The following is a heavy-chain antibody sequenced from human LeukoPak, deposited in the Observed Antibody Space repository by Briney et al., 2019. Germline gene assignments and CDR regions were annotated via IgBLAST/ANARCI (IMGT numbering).Heavy chain of an antibody. Sequence: GGSLRLSYAASGFTFSSYWMSWVRQAPGKGLEWVANIKQDGSEKYYVDSVKGRFTISRDNAKNSLYLQMNSLRAEDTAVYYCARNPEDIVLMVYAPSWFDPWGQGTLVTVSS. V-gene: IGHV3-7*03. CDR3: ARNPEDIVLMVYAPSWFDP. D-gene: IGHD2-8*01. CDR1: GFTFSSYW. J-gene: IGHJ5*02. CDR2: IKQDGSEK.